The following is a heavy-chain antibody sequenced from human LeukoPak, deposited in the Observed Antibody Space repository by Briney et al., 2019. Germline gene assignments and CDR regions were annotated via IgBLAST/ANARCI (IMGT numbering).Heavy chain of an antibody. Sequence: SETLSLTCTVSGGSISSYYWSWIRQPPGKGLEWIGYIYYRGSTNYNPSLKSRVTISVDTSKNQFSLKLSSVTAADTAVYYCARLPYYYDSSGTSDYWGQGTLVTVSS. CDR1: GGSISSYY. CDR3: ARLPYYYDSSGTSDY. J-gene: IGHJ4*02. D-gene: IGHD3-22*01. V-gene: IGHV4-59*01. CDR2: IYYRGST.